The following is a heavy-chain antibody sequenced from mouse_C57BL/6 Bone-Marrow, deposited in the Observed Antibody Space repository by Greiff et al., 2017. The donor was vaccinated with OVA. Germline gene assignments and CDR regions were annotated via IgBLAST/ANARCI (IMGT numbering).Heavy chain of an antibody. D-gene: IGHD2-2*01. Sequence: EVKVVESGGGLVKPGGSLKLSCAASGFTFSSYAMSWVRQTPEKRLEWVATISDGGSYTYYPDNVKGRFTISRDNAKNNLYLQMSHLKSEDTAMYYCAQERDGYDLGFAYWGQGTLVTVSA. V-gene: IGHV5-4*03. CDR2: ISDGGSYT. CDR3: AQERDGYDLGFAY. CDR1: GFTFSSYA. J-gene: IGHJ3*01.